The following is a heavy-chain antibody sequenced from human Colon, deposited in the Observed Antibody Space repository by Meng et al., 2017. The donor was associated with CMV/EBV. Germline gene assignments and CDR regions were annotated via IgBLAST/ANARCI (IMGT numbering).Heavy chain of an antibody. CDR2: ISTGSTYI. J-gene: IGHJ4*02. CDR3: TRDQGYSRRFDF. V-gene: IGHV3-21*06. D-gene: IGHD4-11*01. CDR1: GFTFSSYS. Sequence: GGSLRLSCAASGFTFSSYSMDWVRQAPGKGLEWVSSISTGSTYIYYANSVKGRFTISRDNANNSLYLQMNSLTAEDTAVYYCTRDQGYSRRFDFWGQGTLVTVSS.